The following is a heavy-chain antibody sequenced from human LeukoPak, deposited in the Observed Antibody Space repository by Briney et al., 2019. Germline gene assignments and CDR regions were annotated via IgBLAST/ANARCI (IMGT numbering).Heavy chain of an antibody. J-gene: IGHJ4*02. CDR3: ETRRGREQLTPHSLHY. D-gene: IGHD1/OR15-1a*01. CDR2: LSNSDNT. V-gene: IGHV4-4*09. Sequence: SSETLSLTCTVSGGSISGYYLNWVRQPPAKGLEWIGYLSNSDNTNYNPSHQSRATISIATYRNQFSLRLSSASSADRAVYHCETRRGREQLTPHSLHYWGERTLVTVSS. CDR1: GGSISGYY.